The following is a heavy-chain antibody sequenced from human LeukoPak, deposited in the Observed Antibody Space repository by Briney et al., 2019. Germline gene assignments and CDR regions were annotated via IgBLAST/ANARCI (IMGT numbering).Heavy chain of an antibody. CDR2: IYSDGTT. J-gene: IGHJ4*02. CDR1: GFTVSDNY. V-gene: IGHV3-66*01. D-gene: IGHD6-13*01. Sequence: GGSLRLSCAASGFTVSDNYMTWVRQAPGKGLEWISVIYSDGTTYYGDSVKGRFIISRDDSKNTLILEMNSLTAEDTAAYYCARETTAAGSGHFDYWGQGILVTVSS. CDR3: ARETTAAGSGHFDY.